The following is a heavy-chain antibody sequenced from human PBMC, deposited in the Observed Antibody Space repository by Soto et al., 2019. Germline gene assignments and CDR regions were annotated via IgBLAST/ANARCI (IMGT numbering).Heavy chain of an antibody. J-gene: IGHJ4*02. Sequence: TSETLSLTCSVSGDSIISPYYWIWIRQSPGQGLEWIGHIYHSDSTTYNPSLRNRVSMSVDTSKNQFSLTVHSVTAADTAVYYCARSQFGSFYRKYFDYWGPGT. CDR2: IYHSDST. D-gene: IGHD1-26*01. CDR1: GDSIISPYY. V-gene: IGHV4-59*01. CDR3: ARSQFGSFYRKYFDY.